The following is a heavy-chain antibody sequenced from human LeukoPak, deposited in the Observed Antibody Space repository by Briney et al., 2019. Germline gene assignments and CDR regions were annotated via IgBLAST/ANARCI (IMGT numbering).Heavy chain of an antibody. Sequence: SETLSLTCAVYGGSFSGYYWSWIRQPPGKGLEWIGEINHSGSTNYNPSLKSRVTISVDTSKNQFSLKLSSVTAADTAVYYCARLYYYDSSGYYGGSTNFDYWGQGTLVTVSS. CDR3: ARLYYYDSSGYYGGSTNFDY. CDR1: GGSFSGYY. D-gene: IGHD3-22*01. J-gene: IGHJ4*02. V-gene: IGHV4-34*01. CDR2: INHSGST.